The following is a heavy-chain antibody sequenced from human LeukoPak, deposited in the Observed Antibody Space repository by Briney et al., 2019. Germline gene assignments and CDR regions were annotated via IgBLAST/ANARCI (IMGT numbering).Heavy chain of an antibody. V-gene: IGHV3-48*03. J-gene: IGHJ4*02. CDR2: ISSSGSTT. D-gene: IGHD2-21*02. Sequence: GGSLRLSCAASGFTFSSYEMNWVRQAPGKGLEWISYISSSGSTTYYADSVKGRFTISRDNAKNSLYLQMNSLRAEDTAVYYCASDCGGDCYHFDFWGQGTLVTVSS. CDR3: ASDCGGDCYHFDF. CDR1: GFTFSSYE.